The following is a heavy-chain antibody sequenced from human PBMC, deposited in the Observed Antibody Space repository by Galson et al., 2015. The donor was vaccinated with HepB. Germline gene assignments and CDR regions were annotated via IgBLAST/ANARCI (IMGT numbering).Heavy chain of an antibody. V-gene: IGHV1-46*01. Sequence: SVKVSCKASGYTFTSYYMHWVRQAPGQGLEWMGIINPSGGSTSYAQKFQGRVTMTRDTSTSTVYMELSSLRSEDTAVYCCARQDYDSSGYSLDFDYWGQGTLVTVSS. J-gene: IGHJ4*02. CDR3: ARQDYDSSGYSLDFDY. D-gene: IGHD3-22*01. CDR2: INPSGGST. CDR1: GYTFTSYY.